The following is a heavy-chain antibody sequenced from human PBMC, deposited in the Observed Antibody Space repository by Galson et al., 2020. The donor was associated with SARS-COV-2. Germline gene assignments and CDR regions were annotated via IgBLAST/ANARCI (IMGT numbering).Heavy chain of an antibody. CDR3: ARGDMWNDYVSC. CDR1: GFTCSSYW. V-gene: IGHV3-74*01. Sequence: GGSLSLSCAASGFTCSSYWMHWVRKAPGKGLVWVSRIYSEGSSTSYADSVKGRFTITGDNAKNTLYLQMNSLGAEDTAVYYCARGDMWNDYVSCWGQGTVVAVAS. J-gene: IGHJ1*01. CDR2: IYSEGSST. D-gene: IGHD3-16*01.